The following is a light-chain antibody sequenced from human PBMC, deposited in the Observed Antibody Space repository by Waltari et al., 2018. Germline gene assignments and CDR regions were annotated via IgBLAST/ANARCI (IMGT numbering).Light chain of an antibody. J-gene: IGKJ1*01. CDR2: RAS. CDR1: QTVGSSS. CDR3: QQHGTLPAT. V-gene: IGKV3-20*01. Sequence: EIVLTQSPGTASLSPGERVTLSCRASQTVGSSSLAWYQQQPGQAPRLVIDRASTRATGCPDRFSGSGSGTEFSLTISRLEPEDFAGYYCQQHGTLPATFGQGTKVEIK.